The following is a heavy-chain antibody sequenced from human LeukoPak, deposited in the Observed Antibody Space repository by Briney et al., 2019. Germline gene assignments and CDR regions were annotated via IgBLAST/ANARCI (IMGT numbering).Heavy chain of an antibody. CDR3: ARSVGGATPLDY. CDR1: GGTFSSYA. V-gene: IGHV1-69*13. D-gene: IGHD1-26*01. J-gene: IGHJ4*02. CDR2: IIPIFGTA. Sequence: ASVKVSCKASGGTFSSYAISWVRQAPGQGLEWMGGIIPIFGTANYAQKFQGRVTITADESTSTAYMELSSLRSEDTAVYYCARSVGGATPLDYWGQGTLVTVSS.